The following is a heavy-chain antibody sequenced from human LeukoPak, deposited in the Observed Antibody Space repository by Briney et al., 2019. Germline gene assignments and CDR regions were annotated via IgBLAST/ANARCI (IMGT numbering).Heavy chain of an antibody. Sequence: GASVKVSCKASGYTFTGYYMHWLRQAPGQGLEWMGRINPNSGGTNYAQKFQGRVTMTRDTSISTAYMELSRLRSDDTAVYYCARDLSTMVRGVIGLGYWGQGTLVTVSS. CDR1: GYTFTGYY. D-gene: IGHD3-10*01. CDR3: ARDLSTMVRGVIGLGY. V-gene: IGHV1-2*06. J-gene: IGHJ4*02. CDR2: INPNSGGT.